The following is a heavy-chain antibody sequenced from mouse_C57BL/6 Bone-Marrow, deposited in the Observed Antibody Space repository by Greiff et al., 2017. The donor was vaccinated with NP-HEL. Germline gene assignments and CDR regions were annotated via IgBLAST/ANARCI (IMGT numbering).Heavy chain of an antibody. J-gene: IGHJ4*01. CDR1: GYSFTGYY. CDR3: ARDTTVVYNYYAMDY. CDR2: INPSTGGT. D-gene: IGHD1-1*01. V-gene: IGHV1-42*01. Sequence: VQLKQSGPELVKPGASVKISCKASGYSFTGYYMNWVKQSPEKSLEWIGEINPSTGGTTYNQKFKAKATLTVDKSSSTAYMQLKSLTSEDSAVYYCARDTTVVYNYYAMDYWGQGTSVTVSS.